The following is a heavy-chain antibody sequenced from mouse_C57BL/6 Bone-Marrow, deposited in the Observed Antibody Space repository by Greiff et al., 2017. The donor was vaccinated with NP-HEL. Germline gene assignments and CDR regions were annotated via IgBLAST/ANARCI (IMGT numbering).Heavy chain of an antibody. CDR3: TSPYGSSYGFAY. Sequence: EVQLVESGEGLVKPGGSLKLSCAASGFTFSSYAMSWVRQTPEKRLEWVAYISSGGDYIYYADTVKGRFTISRDNARNTLYLQMSSLKSEDTAMYYCTSPYGSSYGFAYWGQGTLVTVSA. J-gene: IGHJ3*01. CDR2: ISSGGDYI. V-gene: IGHV5-9-1*02. CDR1: GFTFSSYA. D-gene: IGHD1-1*01.